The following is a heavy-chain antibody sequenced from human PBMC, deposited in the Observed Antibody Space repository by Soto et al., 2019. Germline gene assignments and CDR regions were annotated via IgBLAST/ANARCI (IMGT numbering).Heavy chain of an antibody. J-gene: IGHJ6*02. CDR1: GFTFSSYA. Sequence: GGSLRLSCAASGFTFSSYAMSWVRQAPGKGLEWVSAISGSGGSTYYADSVKGRFTISRDNSKNTLYLQMNSLRAEDTAVYYCAKSRESIYYYYGMDVWGQGTTVTVSS. D-gene: IGHD3-10*01. CDR3: AKSRESIYYYYGMDV. V-gene: IGHV3-23*01. CDR2: ISGSGGST.